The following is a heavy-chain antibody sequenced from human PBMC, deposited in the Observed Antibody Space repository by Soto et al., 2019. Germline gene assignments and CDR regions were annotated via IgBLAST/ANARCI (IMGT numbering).Heavy chain of an antibody. CDR2: ISGSGGGT. V-gene: IGHV3-23*01. CDR3: ASSGTVGIPAGGPGGY. J-gene: IGHJ4*02. D-gene: IGHD1-26*01. Sequence: EGQLLESGGGLGQPGGSLRLSCAASGFIFSRFAMSWVRQPPGMGLEWVSSISGSGGGTYYADSVKGRFTISRDNSKNTLYLQRHSLRDDDRAVYWWASSGTVGIPAGGPGGYWGQGTLVSVSS. CDR1: GFIFSRFA.